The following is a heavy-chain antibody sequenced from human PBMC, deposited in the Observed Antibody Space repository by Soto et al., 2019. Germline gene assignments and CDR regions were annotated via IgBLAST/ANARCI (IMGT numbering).Heavy chain of an antibody. CDR3: AREYTAWPLAYGLDV. CDR1: GFIFSDYE. J-gene: IGHJ6*02. V-gene: IGHV3-21*01. D-gene: IGHD2-2*02. Sequence: GGSLRLSCAASGFIFSDYEINWVRQAPGKGLEWVSSISSRSDIYYADSVKGRFTISRDNAKNSVSLQMNSLRAEDTAVYYCAREYTAWPLAYGLDVWGQGTTVTVSS. CDR2: ISSRSDI.